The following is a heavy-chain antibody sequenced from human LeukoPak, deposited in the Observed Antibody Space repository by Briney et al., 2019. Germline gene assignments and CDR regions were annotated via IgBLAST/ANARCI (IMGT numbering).Heavy chain of an antibody. D-gene: IGHD3-3*01. Sequence: GGSLRLSCAASGFTVSSNYMSWVRQAPGKGLEWVSVIYSGGSTYYADSVKGRFTISRDNPKNTLYLQMNSLRAEDTAVYYCARDSVWGVWSGSFQHWGQGTLVTVSS. CDR2: IYSGGST. J-gene: IGHJ1*01. CDR3: ARDSVWGVWSGSFQH. V-gene: IGHV3-66*02. CDR1: GFTVSSNY.